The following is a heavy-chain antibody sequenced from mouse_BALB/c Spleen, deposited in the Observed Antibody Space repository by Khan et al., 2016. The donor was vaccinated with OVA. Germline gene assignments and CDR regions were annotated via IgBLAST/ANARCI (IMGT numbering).Heavy chain of an antibody. V-gene: IGHV5-15*02. CDR1: GFTFSDYG. D-gene: IGHD1-2*01. CDR3: ERGGGTAPFAY. CDR2: ISDLAYTI. J-gene: IGHJ3*01. Sequence: EVELVESGGGLVQPGGSRKLSCAASGFTFSDYGMAWVRQAPGKGPEWVAFISDLAYTIYYADTVTGRFTIPRETAKNTLYLEMSSLRSEDTAIYYCERGGGTAPFAYWGLGTLVTVSA.